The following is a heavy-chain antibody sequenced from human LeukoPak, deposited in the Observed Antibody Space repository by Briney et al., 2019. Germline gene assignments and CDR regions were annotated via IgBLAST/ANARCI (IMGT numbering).Heavy chain of an antibody. Sequence: GGSLRLSCAASGFTFSSYAMSWVRQAPGKGLEWVSAISGSGGSTYYADSVKGRFTISRDNSKNTLYLQMNSLRAEDTAVYYCAGDSSGYYYAPSYYFDYWGQGTLVTASS. CDR3: AGDSSGYYYAPSYYFDY. V-gene: IGHV3-23*01. CDR1: GFTFSSYA. J-gene: IGHJ4*02. D-gene: IGHD3-22*01. CDR2: ISGSGGST.